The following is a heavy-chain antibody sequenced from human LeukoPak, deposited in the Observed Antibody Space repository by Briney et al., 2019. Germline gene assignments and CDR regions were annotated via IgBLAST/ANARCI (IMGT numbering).Heavy chain of an antibody. CDR1: GCTLTELS. CDR2: FDPEDGET. Sequence: ASVKVSCKVSGCTLTELSMHWVRQAPGKGLEWMGGFDPEDGETIYAQKFQGRVTMTEDTSTDTAYMELSSLRSEDTAVYYCATLNPSGSYSSYYYYYMDVWGKGTTVTVSS. CDR3: ATLNPSGSYSSYYYYYMDV. V-gene: IGHV1-24*01. D-gene: IGHD1-26*01. J-gene: IGHJ6*03.